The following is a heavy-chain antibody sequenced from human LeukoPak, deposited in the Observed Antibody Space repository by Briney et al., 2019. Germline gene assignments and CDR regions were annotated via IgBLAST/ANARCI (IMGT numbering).Heavy chain of an antibody. CDR3: ARDIWYNAFDI. CDR2: INPSGGST. J-gene: IGHJ3*02. Sequence: GSVKVSCKASGYTFTSYYMHWVQQAPGQGLEWMGIINPSGGSTSYAQKFQGRVTMTRDMSTSTVYMELSSLRSEDTAVYYCARDIWYNAFDIWGQGTMVTVSS. CDR1: GYTFTSYY. V-gene: IGHV1-46*01. D-gene: IGHD1-1*01.